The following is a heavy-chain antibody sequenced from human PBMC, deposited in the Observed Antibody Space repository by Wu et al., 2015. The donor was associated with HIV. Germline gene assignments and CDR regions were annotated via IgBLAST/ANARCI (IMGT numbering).Heavy chain of an antibody. CDR3: VRDGGNYYHFMDV. CDR2: INPNTGSA. Sequence: CKASGYTFPDYYIHWARQAPGQGLEWMGWINPNTGSAKYTQTFQGRVTLTTDTSVSTAYMELSGLRSDDTAVYFCVRDGGNYYHFMDVWGKGTTVIVSS. V-gene: IGHV1-2*02. CDR1: GYTFPDYY. J-gene: IGHJ6*03.